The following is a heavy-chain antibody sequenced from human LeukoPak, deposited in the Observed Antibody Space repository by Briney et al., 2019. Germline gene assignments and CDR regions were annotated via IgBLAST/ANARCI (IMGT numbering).Heavy chain of an antibody. Sequence: SETLSITCTVSGGSISSYYWSWIRQPPGKGLEWIGYIYTSGSTNYNPSLKSRITISVDTSKNQFSLKLSSVTAADTAVYYCARHDAGIAARPFDNWGQGTLVTVSS. CDR2: IYTSGST. J-gene: IGHJ4*02. CDR1: GGSISSYY. V-gene: IGHV4-4*09. D-gene: IGHD6-6*01. CDR3: ARHDAGIAARPFDN.